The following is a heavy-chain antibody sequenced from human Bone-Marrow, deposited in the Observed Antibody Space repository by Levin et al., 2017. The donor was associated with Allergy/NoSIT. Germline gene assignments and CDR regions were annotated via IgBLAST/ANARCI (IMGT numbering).Heavy chain of an antibody. CDR2: IKQDGSEK. V-gene: IGHV3-7*01. J-gene: IGHJ5*02. Sequence: PGGSLRLSCAASGFTFSSYWMSWVRQAPGKGLEWVANIKQDGSEKYYVDSVKGRFTISRDNAKNSLYLQMNSLRAEDTAVYYCARVPSYCISTSCYPNWFDPWGQGTLVTVSS. D-gene: IGHD2-2*01. CDR3: ARVPSYCISTSCYPNWFDP. CDR1: GFTFSSYW.